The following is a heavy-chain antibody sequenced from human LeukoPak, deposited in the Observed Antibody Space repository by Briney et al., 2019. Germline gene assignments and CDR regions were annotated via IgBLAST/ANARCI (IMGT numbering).Heavy chain of an antibody. Sequence: SETLSLTCSVSHYSITSGYYWSWIRQPAGKGLEWIGRIYTSGSTNYNPSLKSRVTISVDTSKNQFSLKLSSVTAADTAVYYCARIPSPYYGSGSPFDYWGQGTLVTVSS. CDR3: ARIPSPYYGSGSPFDY. CDR2: IYTSGST. J-gene: IGHJ4*02. V-gene: IGHV4-61*02. D-gene: IGHD3-10*01. CDR1: HYSITSGYY.